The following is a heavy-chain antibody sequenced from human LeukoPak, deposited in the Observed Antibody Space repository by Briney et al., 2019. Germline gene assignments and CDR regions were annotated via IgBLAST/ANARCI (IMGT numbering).Heavy chain of an antibody. J-gene: IGHJ4*02. CDR1: GFTFSSYS. V-gene: IGHV3-48*04. CDR3: ATSRGEELWFGELSPVYFDY. CDR2: ISSSSSTI. D-gene: IGHD3-10*01. Sequence: GGSLRLSCAVSGFTFSSYSMNWVRQAPGKGLEWVSYISSSSSTIYYADSVKGRFTISRDNAKNSLYLQMNSLRAEDTAVYYCATSRGEELWFGELSPVYFDYWGQGTLVTVSS.